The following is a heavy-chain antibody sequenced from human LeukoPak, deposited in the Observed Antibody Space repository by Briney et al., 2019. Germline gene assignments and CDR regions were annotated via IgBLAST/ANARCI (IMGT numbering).Heavy chain of an antibody. D-gene: IGHD7-27*01. CDR3: AKGQTWASVYFDS. CDR2: ISSSGDDT. Sequence: QPGGSLTLSCAASGFTFSSYAMSWVRQAPGKGLEHISAISSSGDDTLYADSVKGRFTISRDNFKNTLYLQMNSLRAEDTAVYYCAKGQTWASVYFDSWGQGTLVTVSS. CDR1: GFTFSSYA. V-gene: IGHV3-23*01. J-gene: IGHJ4*02.